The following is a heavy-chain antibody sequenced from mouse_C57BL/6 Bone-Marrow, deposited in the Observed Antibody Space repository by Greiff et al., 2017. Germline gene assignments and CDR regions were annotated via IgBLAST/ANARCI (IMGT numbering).Heavy chain of an antibody. V-gene: IGHV14-4*01. Sequence: VQLKESGAELVRPGASVKLSCKASGFNIKDDYMHWVKQRPEQGLEWIGWSEPANGDTEYASKFQGKATITADTAAHIAYLTLSSLTSEDTAVYYCTTAGLWYFDFWGTGTTVTVSS. D-gene: IGHD3-2*02. CDR1: GFNIKDDY. CDR2: SEPANGDT. CDR3: TTAGLWYFDF. J-gene: IGHJ1*03.